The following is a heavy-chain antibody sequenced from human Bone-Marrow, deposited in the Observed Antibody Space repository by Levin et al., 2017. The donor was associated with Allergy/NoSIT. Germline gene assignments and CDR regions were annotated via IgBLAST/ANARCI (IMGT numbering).Heavy chain of an antibody. CDR3: ARTPSDYTPPFGY. CDR2: IWYDGSNK. V-gene: IGHV3-33*01. CDR1: GFTFSSYG. Sequence: PGGSLRLSCAASGFTFSSYGMHWVRQAPGKGLEWVAVIWYDGSNKYYADSVKGRFTISRDNSKNTLYLQMNSLRAEDTAVYYCARTPSDYTPPFGYWGQGTLVTVSS. J-gene: IGHJ4*02. D-gene: IGHD4-11*01.